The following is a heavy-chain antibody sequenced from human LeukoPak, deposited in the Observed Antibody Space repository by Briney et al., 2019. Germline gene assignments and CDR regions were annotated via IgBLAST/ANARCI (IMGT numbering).Heavy chain of an antibody. CDR2: IYYSGST. J-gene: IGHJ4*02. CDR3: ARDEDLDY. D-gene: IGHD2-15*01. V-gene: IGHV4-59*01. Sequence: SETLSLTCTVSGGSISSYYWSWIRQPPGKGLEWIGYIYYSGSTNYNPSLKSRVTISVDTSKNQFSLKLSSVTAADTAVYYCARDEDLDYWGQGTLVTVSS. CDR1: GGSISSYY.